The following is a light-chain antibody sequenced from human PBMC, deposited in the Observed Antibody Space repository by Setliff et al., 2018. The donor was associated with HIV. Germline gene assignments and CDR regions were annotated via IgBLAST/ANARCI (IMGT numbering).Light chain of an antibody. CDR2: DVS. J-gene: IGLJ1*01. V-gene: IGLV2-14*03. Sequence: QSTLTQPASVSGSPGQSITISCPGTSSDVGAYNSVSWYQQHPGKAPKLTIYDVSDRPSGVSNRFSGPKSGNTASLTISGLQAEDEADYYCTSYTSSSTYVFGTGTKVTV. CDR1: SSDVGAYNS. CDR3: TSYTSSSTYV.